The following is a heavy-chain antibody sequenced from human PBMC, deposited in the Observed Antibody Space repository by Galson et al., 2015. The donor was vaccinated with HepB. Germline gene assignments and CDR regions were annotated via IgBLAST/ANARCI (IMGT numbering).Heavy chain of an antibody. J-gene: IGHJ4*02. CDR3: ARDYSGSYYRHLPSSNY. Sequence: SETLSLTCTVSGGSISSSSYYWGWIRQPPGKGLEWIGSIYYSGSTYYNPSLKSRVTISVDTSKNQFSLKLSSVTAADTAVYYCARDYSGSYYRHLPSSNYWGQGTLVTVSS. V-gene: IGHV4-39*07. D-gene: IGHD1-26*01. CDR1: GGSISSSSYY. CDR2: IYYSGST.